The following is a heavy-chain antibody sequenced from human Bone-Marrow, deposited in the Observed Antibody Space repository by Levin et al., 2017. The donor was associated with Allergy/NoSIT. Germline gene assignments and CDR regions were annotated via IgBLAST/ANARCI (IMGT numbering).Heavy chain of an antibody. CDR2: ITSDGSGT. Sequence: PGESLKISCAASGFIFSSYWMHWVRQVPGKGLVWVSHITSDGSGTSYVDSVRGRFTISRDNAKNTLYLQMNSLRDEEPAVYYCVRGAGGLDHWGQGTLVIVSS. D-gene: IGHD3-16*01. CDR3: VRGAGGLDH. CDR1: GFIFSSYW. J-gene: IGHJ4*02. V-gene: IGHV3-74*01.